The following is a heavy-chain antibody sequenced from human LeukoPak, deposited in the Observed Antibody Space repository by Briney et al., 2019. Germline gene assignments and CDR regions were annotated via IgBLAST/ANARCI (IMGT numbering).Heavy chain of an antibody. Sequence: GGSLRLSCATSGFTFSSYAMHWVRQAPGKGLQWVAVTSSDGSTKYYADSVKGRFTLSGDNSKNTLYLQMNSLRVEDTAVYYCARFGDGYFDDWGQGTLVTVSS. D-gene: IGHD3-3*01. CDR2: TSSDGSTK. CDR3: ARFGDGYFDD. J-gene: IGHJ4*02. V-gene: IGHV3-30*04. CDR1: GFTFSSYA.